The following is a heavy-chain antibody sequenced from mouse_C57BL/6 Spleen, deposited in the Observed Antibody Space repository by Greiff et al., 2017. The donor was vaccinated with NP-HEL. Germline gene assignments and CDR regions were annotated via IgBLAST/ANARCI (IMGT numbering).Heavy chain of an antibody. V-gene: IGHV5-6*02. Sequence: EVKLEESGGDLVKPGGSLKLSCAASGFTFSRYGMSWVRQTPDKRLEWVATISSGGSYTYYPDSVKGRFTISRDNAKNTLYLQMSSLKSEDTAMYYCARRVMDYWGQGTSVTVSS. CDR2: ISSGGSYT. CDR3: ARRVMDY. J-gene: IGHJ4*01. CDR1: GFTFSRYG.